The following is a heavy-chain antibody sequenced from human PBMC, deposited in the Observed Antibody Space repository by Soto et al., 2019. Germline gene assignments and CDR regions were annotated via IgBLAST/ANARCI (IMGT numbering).Heavy chain of an antibody. D-gene: IGHD2-8*01. Sequence: QVQLVQSGAEVKKPGASVKVSCKASGYTFTSYGISWVRQAPGQGLEWMGWISAYNGNTNYAQKLHDRVTMTTETSTSTAYMELRSLRSDDTAVYYCARHELYDPYYYYMDVWGKGTTVTVSS. CDR3: ARHELYDPYYYYMDV. V-gene: IGHV1-18*01. CDR1: GYTFTSYG. J-gene: IGHJ6*03. CDR2: ISAYNGNT.